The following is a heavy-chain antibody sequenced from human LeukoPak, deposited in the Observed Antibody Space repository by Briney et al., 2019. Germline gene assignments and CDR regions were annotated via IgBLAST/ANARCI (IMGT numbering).Heavy chain of an antibody. Sequence: GGSLRLSCAASGFTFSSYSMNWVRQAPGKGLEWVSYISSSSSTIYYADSVKGRFTISRDNAKNSLYLQMNSLRAEDTAVYYCARGLRAAANYYYYYMDVWGKGTTVTVSS. CDR1: GFTFSSYS. J-gene: IGHJ6*03. CDR2: ISSSSSTI. CDR3: ARGLRAAANYYYYYMDV. V-gene: IGHV3-48*04. D-gene: IGHD4/OR15-4a*01.